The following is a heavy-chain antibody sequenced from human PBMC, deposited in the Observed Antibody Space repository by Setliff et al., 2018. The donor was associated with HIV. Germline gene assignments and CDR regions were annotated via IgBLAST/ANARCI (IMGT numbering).Heavy chain of an antibody. V-gene: IGHV3-21*01. J-gene: IGHJ6*03. D-gene: IGHD3-16*01. Sequence: LRLSCVASGFTFSSYCMDWFRQAPGKGLEWVSSISYGSTYIYQSDSVRGRFTISRDDAKKTLYLQMNSLVVEDTAVYYCARSGGIGNYHWDVWGKGTTVTVSS. CDR2: ISYGSTYI. CDR1: GFTFSSYC. CDR3: ARSGGIGNYHWDV.